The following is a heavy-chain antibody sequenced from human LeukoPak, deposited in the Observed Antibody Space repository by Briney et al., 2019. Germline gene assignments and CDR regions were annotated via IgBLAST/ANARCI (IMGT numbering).Heavy chain of an antibody. CDR3: ARVPDYDFWSGNNWFDP. CDR2: IYYSGST. V-gene: IGHV4-59*01. D-gene: IGHD3-3*01. Sequence: SSETLSLTCTVSGGSISSYYWSWIRQPPGKGLEWIGYIYYSGSTNYNPSLQSRVTISVDTSKNQFSLKLSSVTAADTAVYYCARVPDYDFWSGNNWFDPWGQGTLVTVSS. CDR1: GGSISSYY. J-gene: IGHJ5*02.